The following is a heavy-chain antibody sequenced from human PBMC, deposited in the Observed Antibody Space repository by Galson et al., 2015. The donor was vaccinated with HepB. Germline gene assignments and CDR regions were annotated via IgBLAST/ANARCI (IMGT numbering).Heavy chain of an antibody. J-gene: IGHJ3*02. CDR1: GDSVSSNSAT. CDR2: TYYRSKWNN. Sequence: CAISGDSVSSNSATWNRIRQSPSRGLEWLGRTYYRSKWNNDYAISLKSRITINPDTSKNQFSLQLNSVTPEDTAVYYCARNLFDIWGQGTMVTVSS. V-gene: IGHV6-1*01. CDR3: ARNLFDI.